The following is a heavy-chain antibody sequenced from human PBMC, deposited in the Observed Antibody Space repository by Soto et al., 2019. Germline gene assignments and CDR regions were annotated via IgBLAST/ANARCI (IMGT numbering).Heavy chain of an antibody. J-gene: IGHJ6*02. D-gene: IGHD3-3*01. Sequence: QVQLVESGGGVVQPGRSLRLSCAASGFTFSSYAMHWVRQAPGKGLEGVAVISYDGSNKYYADSVKGRFTISRDNSKNTLYLQMNSLRAEDTAVYYCARDQGYYDFWSGYPLSDYYYGMDVWGQGTTVTVSS. CDR3: ARDQGYYDFWSGYPLSDYYYGMDV. CDR2: ISYDGSNK. CDR1: GFTFSSYA. V-gene: IGHV3-30-3*01.